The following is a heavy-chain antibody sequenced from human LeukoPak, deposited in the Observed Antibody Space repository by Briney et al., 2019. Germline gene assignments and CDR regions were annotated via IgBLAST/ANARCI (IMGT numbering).Heavy chain of an antibody. Sequence: PSETLSLTCVVYGGSFNGYYWSWVRQPPGKGLEWIGEINQSGSTNYNPSLKSRVTISVDTSKNQFSLKLSSVTAADTAVYYCARGYHSGCYYHHWGQGTLVTVSS. CDR3: ARGYHSGCYYHH. CDR1: GGSFNGYY. D-gene: IGHD1-26*01. CDR2: INQSGST. V-gene: IGHV4-34*01. J-gene: IGHJ1*01.